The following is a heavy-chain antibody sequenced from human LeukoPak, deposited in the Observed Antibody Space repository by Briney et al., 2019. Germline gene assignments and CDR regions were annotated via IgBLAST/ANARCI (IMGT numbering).Heavy chain of an antibody. D-gene: IGHD5-12*01. CDR1: GGTFSSYA. Sequence: GASVKVSCKASGGTFSSYAISWVRQAPGQGLEWMGGVIPIFGTANYAQKFQGRVTITTDESTSTAYMELSSLRSEDTAVYYCARLGGYEVYYFDYWGQGTLVTVSS. V-gene: IGHV1-69*05. CDR3: ARLGGYEVYYFDY. CDR2: VIPIFGTA. J-gene: IGHJ4*02.